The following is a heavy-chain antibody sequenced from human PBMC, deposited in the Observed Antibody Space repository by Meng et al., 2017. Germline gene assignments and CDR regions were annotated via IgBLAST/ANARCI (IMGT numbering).Heavy chain of an antibody. V-gene: IGHV3-48*03. CDR1: GFTFSDFE. Sequence: GESLKISCAASGFTFSDFEMNWVRQAPGKGLEWVSYISSRGGTKYYADSVKDRFTISRDNAQSSLYLQMNSLRAEDTAVYYCARARAVGYPGWGQGTLVTVSA. D-gene: IGHD6-19*01. CDR2: ISSRGGTK. CDR3: ARARAVGYPG. J-gene: IGHJ4*02.